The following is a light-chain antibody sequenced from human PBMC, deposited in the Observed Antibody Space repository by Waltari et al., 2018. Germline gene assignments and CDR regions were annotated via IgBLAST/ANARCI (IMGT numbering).Light chain of an antibody. V-gene: IGLV2-14*03. CDR1: SGDVGAHNY. CDR3: NSYTSSTNVV. J-gene: IGLJ2*01. Sequence: QSVLTQSASVSGSPGQSITISCTGTSGDVGAHNYVSWYQQHPGKAPQLIIYDVSKRASGVSNRSSASKSGNTASLTISGLQAEDEAHYYCNSYTSSTNVVFGGGTKLTVL. CDR2: DVS.